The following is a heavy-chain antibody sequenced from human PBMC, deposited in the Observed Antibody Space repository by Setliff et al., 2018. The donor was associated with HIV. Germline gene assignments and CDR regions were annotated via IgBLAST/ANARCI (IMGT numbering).Heavy chain of an antibody. V-gene: IGHV4-34*01. D-gene: IGHD6-19*01. J-gene: IGHJ4*02. CDR2: INHSGST. CDR1: GGSFSGYY. Sequence: PSETLSLTCAVYGGSFSGYYWSWIRQPPGKGLEWIGEINHSGSTNYNPSLKSRVTISVDTSKNQFSLKLSSVTAADTAGYYCARERQWLERDYFDYWGQGTLVTVSS. CDR3: ARERQWLERDYFDY.